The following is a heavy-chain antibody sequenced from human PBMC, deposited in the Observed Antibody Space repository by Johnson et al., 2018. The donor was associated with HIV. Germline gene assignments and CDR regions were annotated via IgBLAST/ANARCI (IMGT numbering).Heavy chain of an antibody. CDR1: GFTFSNSD. D-gene: IGHD6-13*01. CDR3: ARGVSMFSSSWLESYAFDI. J-gene: IGHJ3*02. V-gene: IGHV3-13*01. Sequence: MLLVESGGGVVQPGGSLTLSCAASGFTFSNSDMHWVRQPTGQGLEWVSGMGTAVHRHSADPVNGRFTVSRKNAKNSLHLQMNNLRAGDTAVYYCARGVSMFSSSWLESYAFDIWGQGTMVTVSS. CDR2: MGTAVHR.